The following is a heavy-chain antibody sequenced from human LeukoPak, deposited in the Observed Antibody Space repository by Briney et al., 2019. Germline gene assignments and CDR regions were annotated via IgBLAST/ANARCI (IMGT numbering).Heavy chain of an antibody. CDR1: GGSISSYY. CDR3: ARVHSYSSGLGFDY. D-gene: IGHD6-19*01. CDR2: IYYSGST. J-gene: IGHJ4*02. V-gene: IGHV4-59*01. Sequence: SETLSLTCTVSGGSISSYYWSWIRQSPGKGLEWIGYIYYSGSTNYNPSLKSRVTISVDTSKNQFSLRLSSVTAADTAVYYCARVHSYSSGLGFDYWGQGTLVTVSS.